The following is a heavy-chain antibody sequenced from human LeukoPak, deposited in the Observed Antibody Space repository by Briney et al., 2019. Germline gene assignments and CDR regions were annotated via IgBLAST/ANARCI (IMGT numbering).Heavy chain of an antibody. D-gene: IGHD6-13*01. CDR2: IRYDGVNK. V-gene: IGHV3-30*02. CDR1: GFTFRDYG. Sequence: GGSLRLSCAASGFTFRDYGMHWVRQAPGKGLEWVAFIRYDGVNKYYADSVKGRFTISRDNSKNTLYLQMNSLRAEDTAVYYCAKRPSSWPYYFDYWGQGTLVTVSS. CDR3: AKRPSSWPYYFDY. J-gene: IGHJ4*02.